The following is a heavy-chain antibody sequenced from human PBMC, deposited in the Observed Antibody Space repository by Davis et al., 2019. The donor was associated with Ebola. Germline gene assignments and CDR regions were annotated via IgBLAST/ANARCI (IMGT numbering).Heavy chain of an antibody. CDR2: INHSGST. J-gene: IGHJ4*02. D-gene: IGHD6-13*01. Sequence: MPSETLSLTCAVYGGSFSGYYWSWIRQPPGKGLEWIGEINHSGSTNSNPSLKSRVTISVDTSKNQFSLKLSSVTAADTAVYYCARQWHSSSWYSRDYWGQGTLVTVSS. V-gene: IGHV4-34*01. CDR3: ARQWHSSSWYSRDY. CDR1: GGSFSGYY.